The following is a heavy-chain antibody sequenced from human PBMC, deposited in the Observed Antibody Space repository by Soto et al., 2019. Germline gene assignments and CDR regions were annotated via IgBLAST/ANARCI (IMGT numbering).Heavy chain of an antibody. J-gene: IGHJ1*01. Sequence: GGSLRLSCAASGFTFSSYAMSWVRQAPGKGLEWVSAISGSGGSTYYADSVKGRFTISRDNSKNTLYLQMNSLRAEDTAVYYCAKDLIPYYYDSSGYYEYFQHWGQGTLVTVSS. CDR3: AKDLIPYYYDSSGYYEYFQH. D-gene: IGHD3-22*01. CDR2: ISGSGGST. V-gene: IGHV3-23*01. CDR1: GFTFSSYA.